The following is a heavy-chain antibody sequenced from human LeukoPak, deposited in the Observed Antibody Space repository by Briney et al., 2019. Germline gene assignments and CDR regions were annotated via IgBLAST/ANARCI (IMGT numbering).Heavy chain of an antibody. J-gene: IGHJ4*02. V-gene: IGHV5-51*01. Sequence: GESLKISCNASGYSFTTHCIGWVRQTPGKGLEWMGIIFPGDSDALYTPSFQGHVTFSVDKSINAAYLQWSSLKASDTAIYYCARSSFRAAIAAAGVDSWGQGTLVTVSS. CDR1: GYSFTTHC. D-gene: IGHD6-13*01. CDR2: IFPGDSDA. CDR3: ARSSFRAAIAAAGVDS.